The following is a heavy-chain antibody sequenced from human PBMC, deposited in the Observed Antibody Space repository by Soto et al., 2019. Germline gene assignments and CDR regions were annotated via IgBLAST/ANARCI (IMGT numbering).Heavy chain of an antibody. J-gene: IGHJ4*02. CDR3: ARDGGRHSGGIDY. CDR2: IIPIFGTA. V-gene: IGHV1-69*01. D-gene: IGHD1-26*01. CDR1: VGTFSSYS. Sequence: QVQLVQSGAEVKKPGASVKVSCKASVGTFSSYSINWGRQAPGQGLEWMGEIIPIFGTANYAQKFQGRVTITADESTSTAYMEVSSLRSEDTAVYYCARDGGRHSGGIDYWGQGTLVTVSS.